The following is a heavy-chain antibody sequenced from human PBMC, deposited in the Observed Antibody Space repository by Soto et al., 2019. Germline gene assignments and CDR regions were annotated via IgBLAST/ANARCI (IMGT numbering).Heavy chain of an antibody. V-gene: IGHV3-53*01. CDR3: ARERDSSGYILRY. Sequence: PGGSLRLSCVVSGFSVSSKYMTWVRQAPGKGLEWVSVIYSGGSTYYADSVKGRFTISRDNSKNTLYLQMNSLRAEDTAVYYCARERDSSGYILRYWGQGTLVTVSS. J-gene: IGHJ4*02. D-gene: IGHD3-22*01. CDR1: GFSVSSKY. CDR2: IYSGGST.